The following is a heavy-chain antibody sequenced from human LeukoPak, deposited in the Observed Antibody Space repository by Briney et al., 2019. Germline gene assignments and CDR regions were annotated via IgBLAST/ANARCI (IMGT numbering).Heavy chain of an antibody. CDR3: ARGSGSPDY. CDR1: GFTLSSYS. V-gene: IGHV3-21*01. J-gene: IGHJ4*02. Sequence: GGSLRLSCAPSGFTLSSYSMKWVRQAPRKGLELVASIRSSSSYIYYADSVKGRFTISRDNAKNSLYLQMNSLRAEDTAVYYCARGSGSPDYWGQGTLVTVSS. D-gene: IGHD6-19*01. CDR2: IRSSSSYI.